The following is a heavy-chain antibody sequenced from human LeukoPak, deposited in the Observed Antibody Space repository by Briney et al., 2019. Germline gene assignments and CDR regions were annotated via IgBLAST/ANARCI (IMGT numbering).Heavy chain of an antibody. V-gene: IGHV3-33*01. J-gene: IGHJ4*02. D-gene: IGHD5-18*01. CDR3: ARDLLGYRYDAYYFDC. CDR2: IWYDGSKK. Sequence: GRSLRLSCAAFGFTFSSHGMHWVRQAPGKGLEWVAVIWYDGSKKYHADSVKGRFTISRDNSKNTLYLQMNSLRAEDTAVYYCARDLLGYRYDAYYFDCWGQGTLVTVSS. CDR1: GFTFSSHG.